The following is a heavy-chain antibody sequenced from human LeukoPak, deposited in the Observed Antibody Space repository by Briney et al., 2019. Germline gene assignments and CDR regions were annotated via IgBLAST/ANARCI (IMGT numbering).Heavy chain of an antibody. D-gene: IGHD4-17*01. V-gene: IGHV3-9*01. CDR2: ISWNSGSI. CDR1: GFTFDDYA. Sequence: GGSLRLSCAASGFTFDDYAMHWVRQAPGKGLEWVSGISWNSGSIGYADSVKGRFTISRDNAKNTLYLQMNSLRAEDTAVYYCAKAHYGGNSVFDYWGQGTLVTVSS. CDR3: AKAHYGGNSVFDY. J-gene: IGHJ4*02.